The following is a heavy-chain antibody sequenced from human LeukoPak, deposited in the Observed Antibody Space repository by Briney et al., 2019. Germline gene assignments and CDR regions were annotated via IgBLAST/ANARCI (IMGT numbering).Heavy chain of an antibody. J-gene: IGHJ4*02. D-gene: IGHD6-13*01. V-gene: IGHV3-53*01. CDR3: ASAIGSIRYEFDY. Sequence: QSGGSLRLSCAASGFTVNNNYMSWVRQAPGRGLEWVSVIYSGGYTYYAGSVKGRFTISRDNSKNTLYLQMNSLRAEDTAVYYCASAIGSIRYEFDYWGQGTLVTVSS. CDR1: GFTVNNNY. CDR2: IYSGGYT.